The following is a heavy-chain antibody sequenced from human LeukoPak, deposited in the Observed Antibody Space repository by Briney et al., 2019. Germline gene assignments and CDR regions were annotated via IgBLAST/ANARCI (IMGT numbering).Heavy chain of an antibody. CDR3: ARELPGTDTDMVFDY. J-gene: IGHJ4*02. CDR1: GYTSTGYY. Sequence: ASVKVSCKASGYTSTGYYMHWVRQAPGQGLEWMGWINPNSGGTNYAQKFQGRVTMTRDTSISTAYMELSRLRSDDTAVYYCARELPGTDTDMVFDYWGQGTLVTVSS. CDR2: INPNSGGT. D-gene: IGHD5-18*01. V-gene: IGHV1-2*02.